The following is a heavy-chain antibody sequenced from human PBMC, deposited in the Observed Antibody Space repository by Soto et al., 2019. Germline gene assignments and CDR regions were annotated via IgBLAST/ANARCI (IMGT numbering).Heavy chain of an antibody. CDR3: AKGMRSIQLWLYFDY. CDR2: ISGSGGST. CDR1: GFTFSSYA. D-gene: IGHD5-18*01. V-gene: IGHV3-23*01. J-gene: IGHJ4*02. Sequence: GGSLRLSCAASGFTFSSYAMSWVRQAPGKGLEWVSAISGSGGSTYYADSVKGRFTISRDNSKNTLYLQMNSLRAEDTAVYYCAKGMRSIQLWLYFDYWGQGTLVTVSS.